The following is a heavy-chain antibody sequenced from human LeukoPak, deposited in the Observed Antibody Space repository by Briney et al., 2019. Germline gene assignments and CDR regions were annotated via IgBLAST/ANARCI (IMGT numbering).Heavy chain of an antibody. CDR3: AKPPVGATRG. CDR2: ISSSGSTI. D-gene: IGHD1-26*01. V-gene: IGHV3-48*03. Sequence: PGGSLRLSCAASGFTFSSYEVNWVRQAPGEGLEWVSYISSSGSTIYYADSVKGRFIISRDNSKNTLYLQMNSLRAEDTAVYYCAKPPVGATRGWGQGTLVTVSS. J-gene: IGHJ4*02. CDR1: GFTFSSYE.